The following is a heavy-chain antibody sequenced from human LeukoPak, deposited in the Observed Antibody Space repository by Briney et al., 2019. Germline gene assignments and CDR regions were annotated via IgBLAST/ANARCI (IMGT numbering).Heavy chain of an antibody. V-gene: IGHV1-69*05. Sequence: SVKVSCKASGGTFSSYAISWVRQAPGQGLEWMGGIVPIFGTANYAQKFQGRVTITTDESTSTAYMELSSLRSEDTAVYYCARARTSKKDIVVVPAAIPPGWFDPWGQGTLVTVSS. J-gene: IGHJ5*02. CDR1: GGTFSSYA. CDR2: IVPIFGTA. D-gene: IGHD2-2*02. CDR3: ARARTSKKDIVVVPAAIPPGWFDP.